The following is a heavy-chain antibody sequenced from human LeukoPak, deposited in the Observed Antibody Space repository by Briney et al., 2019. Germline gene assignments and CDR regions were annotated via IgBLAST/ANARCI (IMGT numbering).Heavy chain of an antibody. CDR2: IYTGGST. CDR1: GFTFSNYG. CDR3: ARDNAYFDY. J-gene: IGHJ4*02. Sequence: PGRSLRLSCAASGFTFSNYGMHWVRQAPGKGLEWVSVIYTGGSTHYADSVKGRFTISRDNSNNTVYLQMNSLRAEDTAVYYCARDNAYFDYWGRGTLVTVSS. V-gene: IGHV3-53*01.